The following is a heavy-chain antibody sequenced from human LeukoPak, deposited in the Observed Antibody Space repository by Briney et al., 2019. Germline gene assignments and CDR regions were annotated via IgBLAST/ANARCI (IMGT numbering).Heavy chain of an antibody. CDR2: INPNSGGT. CDR1: GYTLTELS. V-gene: IGHV1-2*02. Sequence: GASVKVSCKVSGYTLTELSMHWVRQAPGKGLEWMGWINPNSGGTNYAQKFQGRVTMTRDTSISTAYMELSRLRSDDTAVYYCAMLRRYYDFWSAPYYYYYMDVWGKGTTVTVSS. J-gene: IGHJ6*03. D-gene: IGHD3-3*01. CDR3: AMLRRYYDFWSAPYYYYYMDV.